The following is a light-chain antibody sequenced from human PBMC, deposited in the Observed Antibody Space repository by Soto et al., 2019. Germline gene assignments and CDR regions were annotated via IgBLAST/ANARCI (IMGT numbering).Light chain of an antibody. Sequence: DIVMTQSPLSLPATPGEPASISCRSSQSLLQSNGYNYLDWYLQKPGQSPQVLIYLGSNRASGVPDRFSGSGSGTEFTLKISRVEAEDVGVYHCMQALQTPYTFGQGTKLEIK. CDR2: LGS. J-gene: IGKJ2*01. CDR1: QSLLQSNGYNY. V-gene: IGKV2-28*01. CDR3: MQALQTPYT.